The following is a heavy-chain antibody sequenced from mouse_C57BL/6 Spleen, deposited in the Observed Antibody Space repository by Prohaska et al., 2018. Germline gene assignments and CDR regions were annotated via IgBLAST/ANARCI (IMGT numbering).Heavy chain of an antibody. J-gene: IGHJ3*01. CDR3: TADPNAY. V-gene: IGHV6-3*01. CDR2: IRLKSDNYAT. Sequence: EVKLEESGGGLVQPGGSMKLSCVSSGFTFSNYWMNWFRQSPEKGLEWVAQIRLKSDNYATHYAESVKGRFTISRDDSKSSVYLQMNNLRAEVTGIYYCTADPNAYWGQGTLVTVSA. CDR1: GFTFSNYW.